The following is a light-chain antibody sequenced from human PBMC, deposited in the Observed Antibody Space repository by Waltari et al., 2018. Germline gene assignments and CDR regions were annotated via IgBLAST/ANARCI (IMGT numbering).Light chain of an antibody. Sequence: QSALTQPASVSGSPGQSLTIPCTGTSNDVGGYNYVSWYQQHPGKAPKLMIYDVSKRPSGVSNRFSGSKSGNTASLTISGLQAEDEADYYCSSYTSISTWVFGGGTKLTVL. J-gene: IGLJ3*02. CDR2: DVS. CDR3: SSYTSISTWV. V-gene: IGLV2-14*03. CDR1: SNDVGGYNY.